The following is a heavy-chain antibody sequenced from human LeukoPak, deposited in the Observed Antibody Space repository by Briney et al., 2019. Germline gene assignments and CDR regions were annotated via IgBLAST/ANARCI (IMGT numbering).Heavy chain of an antibody. CDR2: IYSGGST. V-gene: IGHV3-66*01. J-gene: IGHJ4*02. CDR1: GFTVSSNY. CDR3: ARDSYGSGSYNY. Sequence: GGSLRLSCAASGFTVSSNYMSWVRQAPGKGLEWVSVIYSGGSTYYADSVKGRFTISRDNSKNTLYLQMNSLRAEGTAVYYCARDSYGSGSYNYWGQGTLVTVSS. D-gene: IGHD3-10*01.